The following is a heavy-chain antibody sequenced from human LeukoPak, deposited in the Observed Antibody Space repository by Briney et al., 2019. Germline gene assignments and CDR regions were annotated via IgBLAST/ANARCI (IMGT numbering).Heavy chain of an antibody. Sequence: GGSLRLSCAASGFTFDDYAMHWVRQAPGKGLEWVAVIWHDGGNKYYADSAKGRFTISRDNSNNTLYLQMNSLRAEDTAVYYCARSGGLPYSSAWLYYFDFWGQGSLVTVSS. CDR3: ARSGGLPYSSAWLYYFDF. J-gene: IGHJ4*02. V-gene: IGHV3-33*08. CDR2: IWHDGGNK. D-gene: IGHD6-19*01. CDR1: GFTFDDYA.